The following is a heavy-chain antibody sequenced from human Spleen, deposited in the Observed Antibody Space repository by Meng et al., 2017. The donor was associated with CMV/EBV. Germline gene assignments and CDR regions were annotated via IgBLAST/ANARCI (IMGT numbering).Heavy chain of an antibody. CDR1: GGSISRGGYY. J-gene: IGHJ4*02. Sequence: SGGSISRGGYYWSWMRQHQGKGLEWIGDIYYSVSTYYNPSLKRRVTISLDTSKNQFSLKLSSVTAADTAVYYCAGGIYDSRVSYFDNWGQGTLVTVSS. V-gene: IGHV4-31*02. CDR2: IYYSVST. CDR3: AGGIYDSRVSYFDN. D-gene: IGHD3-22*01.